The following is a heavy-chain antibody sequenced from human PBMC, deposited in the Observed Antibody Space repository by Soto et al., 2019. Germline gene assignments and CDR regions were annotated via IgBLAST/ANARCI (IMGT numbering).Heavy chain of an antibody. CDR1: GFTFSSYS. V-gene: IGHV3-21*01. CDR3: ASFIVVVPAAISYYYYGMDV. D-gene: IGHD2-2*01. Sequence: GSLGLSCAASGFTFSSYSMNGVRQAPGKGLEWVSSISSSSSYIYYADSVKGRFTISRDNAKNSLYLQMNSLRAEDTAVYYCASFIVVVPAAISYYYYGMDVWGQGTTVTVSS. J-gene: IGHJ6*02. CDR2: ISSSSSYI.